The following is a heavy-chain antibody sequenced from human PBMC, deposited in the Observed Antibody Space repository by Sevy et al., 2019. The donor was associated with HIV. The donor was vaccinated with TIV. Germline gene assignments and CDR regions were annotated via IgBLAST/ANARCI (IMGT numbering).Heavy chain of an antibody. CDR2: FDPEDGET. J-gene: IGHJ5*02. CDR3: ATNRVPYYYDSSGYTKPVSFDP. D-gene: IGHD3-22*01. CDR1: GYTLTELS. Sequence: ASVKVSCKVSGYTLTELSMHWVRQAPGKGLEWMGGFDPEDGETIYAQKFQGRVTMTEDTSTDTAYMELGSLRSEDTAVYYCATNRVPYYYDSSGYTKPVSFDPWGQGTLVTVSS. V-gene: IGHV1-24*01.